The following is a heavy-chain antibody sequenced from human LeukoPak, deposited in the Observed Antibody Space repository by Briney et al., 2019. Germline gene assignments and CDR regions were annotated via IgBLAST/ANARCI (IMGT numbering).Heavy chain of an antibody. D-gene: IGHD5-18*01. V-gene: IGHV4-61*02. J-gene: IGHJ4*02. CDR3: ARDMGAAYSYVEY. Sequence: SETLSLTCTVSGGSISSGSYYWSWIRQPAGKGLEWIGRIYTSGSTNYNPSLKSRVTISVDTSKNQFSLKVSSVTAADTAVYYCARDMGAAYSYVEYWGQGTLVTVSS. CDR1: GGSISSGSYY. CDR2: IYTSGST.